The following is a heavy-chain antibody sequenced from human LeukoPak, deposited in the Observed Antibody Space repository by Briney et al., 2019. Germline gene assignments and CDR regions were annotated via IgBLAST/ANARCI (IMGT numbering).Heavy chain of an antibody. J-gene: IGHJ4*02. D-gene: IGHD2/OR15-2a*01. CDR2: MSSDGNAM. CDR3: VRESEYYWDHSASFDC. Sequence: GRSLRLSCAASGFTFTAYLIHWVRQAPGKGLEWVAVMSSDGNAMFYADSVKGRFAISRDNSKNTLYLQMNSLRAEDTAVYYCVRESEYYWDHSASFDCWGQGTLVTVSS. V-gene: IGHV3-30*09. CDR1: GFTFTAYL.